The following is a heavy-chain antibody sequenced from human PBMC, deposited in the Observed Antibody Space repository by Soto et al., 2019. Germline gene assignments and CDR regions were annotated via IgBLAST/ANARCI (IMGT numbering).Heavy chain of an antibody. D-gene: IGHD4-17*01. Sequence: ASVKVSCKASGYTFANHGLNWVRQAPGQGLEWVGWISPYSGDTKQLQKVQGRVTMTTDTATTTADMELRSLRSDDTAVYYCGRDRLRWTYGHNEYYKYGMGVWGQGTTVTVSS. V-gene: IGHV1-18*04. CDR1: GYTFANHG. CDR3: GRDRLRWTYGHNEYYKYGMGV. J-gene: IGHJ6*02. CDR2: ISPYSGDT.